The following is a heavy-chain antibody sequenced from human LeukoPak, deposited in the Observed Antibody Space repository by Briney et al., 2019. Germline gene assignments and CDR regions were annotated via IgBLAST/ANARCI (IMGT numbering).Heavy chain of an antibody. CDR1: GFTFSNYA. CDR2: ISGSAGKI. Sequence: GGSLRLSCVASGFTFSNYAMSWVRQAPGKGLDWVSVISGSAGKIRYAGSVKGRFTISRDNSKNTLYLQMNSLRAEDTAVYYCAKGRYSGYEEIPNLDYWGQGTLVTVSS. D-gene: IGHD5-12*01. J-gene: IGHJ4*02. CDR3: AKGRYSGYEEIPNLDY. V-gene: IGHV3-23*01.